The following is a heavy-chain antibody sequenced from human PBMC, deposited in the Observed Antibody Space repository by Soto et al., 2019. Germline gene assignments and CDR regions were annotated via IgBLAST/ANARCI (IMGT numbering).Heavy chain of an antibody. Sequence: GGSLRLSCAASGFTFSSYAMSWVRQAPGKGLEWVSGISDSGGSTYYADSVKGRFTISRDNSKNTLYLQMNSLRVEDTAVYYCAKHGPLGTIIVVITRFQYWGHGTLVTVSS. V-gene: IGHV3-23*01. CDR3: AKHGPLGTIIVVITRFQY. CDR2: ISDSGGST. CDR1: GFTFSSYA. D-gene: IGHD3-22*01. J-gene: IGHJ4*01.